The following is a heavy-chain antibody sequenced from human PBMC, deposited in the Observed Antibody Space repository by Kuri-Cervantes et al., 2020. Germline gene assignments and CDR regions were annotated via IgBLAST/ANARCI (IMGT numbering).Heavy chain of an antibody. Sequence: GGSLRLSCAASGFTFGDYAMSWFRQAPGKGLEWVGYIRSKAYGGTTKYAASARGRFTISRDDSKSIAYLQMNSLKTEDTAVYYCTRAEEYDYVWGSYRYTADAFDIWGQGTMVTVSS. J-gene: IGHJ3*02. CDR2: IRSKAYGGTT. CDR1: GFTFGDYA. CDR3: TRAEEYDYVWGSYRYTADAFDI. V-gene: IGHV3-49*03. D-gene: IGHD3-16*02.